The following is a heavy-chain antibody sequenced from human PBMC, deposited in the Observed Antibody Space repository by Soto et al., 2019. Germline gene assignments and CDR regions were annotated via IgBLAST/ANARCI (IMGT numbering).Heavy chain of an antibody. D-gene: IGHD4-4*01. CDR1: GFTVSSNY. J-gene: IGHJ5*02. V-gene: IGHV3-53*01. Sequence: GGSLRLSCAASGFTVSSNYMSWVRQAPGKGLEWVSVIYSGGSTYYADSVKGRFTISRDNSKNTLYLQMNSLRAEDTAVYYCARTSNPGWFDPWGQGTLVTVSS. CDR2: IYSGGST. CDR3: ARTSNPGWFDP.